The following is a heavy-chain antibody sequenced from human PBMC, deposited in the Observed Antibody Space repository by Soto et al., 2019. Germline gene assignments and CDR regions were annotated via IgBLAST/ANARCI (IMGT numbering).Heavy chain of an antibody. CDR1: GDSFNTFA. J-gene: IGHJ4*02. CDR3: ARPYYDSSGYYLWYFDY. CDR2: IIPNFDTP. D-gene: IGHD3-22*01. Sequence: QVQLVQSGAEVKKPGSSVKLSCKASGDSFNTFAVTWVRQAPGQGLEWMGGIIPNFDTPNYAQKFQGRVPIIADKSTSTPYMELSSLRSEDTAVYYCARPYYDSSGYYLWYFDYWGQGTLVTVSS. V-gene: IGHV1-69*06.